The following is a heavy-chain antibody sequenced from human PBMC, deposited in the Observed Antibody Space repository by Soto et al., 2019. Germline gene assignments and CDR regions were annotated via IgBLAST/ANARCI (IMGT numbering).Heavy chain of an antibody. D-gene: IGHD6-13*01. CDR2: IIPIFGTA. CDR1: GGTFSSYA. CDR3: ATDPNIAAAGTFAYFYYGMDV. V-gene: IGHV1-69*01. Sequence: QVQLVQSGAEVKKPGSSVKVSCKASGGTFSSYAISWLRQAPGQGLEWMGGIIPIFGTANHAQKFQGRVTLTAEASTSTAYMELSSLRSEDTAVYYCATDPNIAAAGTFAYFYYGMDVWGQGTTVTVSS. J-gene: IGHJ6*02.